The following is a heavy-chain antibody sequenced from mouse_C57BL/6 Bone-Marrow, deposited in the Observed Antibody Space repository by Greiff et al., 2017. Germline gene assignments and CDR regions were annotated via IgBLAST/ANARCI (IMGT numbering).Heavy chain of an antibody. CDR1: GYTFTSYG. Sequence: VKLQESGAELARPGASVKLSCKASGYTFTSYGISWVKQRTGQGLEWIGEIYPRSGNTYYNEKFKGKATLTADKSSSTAYMELRSLTSEDSAVYFCARWLPSMDYWGQGTSVTVSS. D-gene: IGHD2-2*01. CDR2: IYPRSGNT. J-gene: IGHJ4*01. CDR3: ARWLPSMDY. V-gene: IGHV1-81*01.